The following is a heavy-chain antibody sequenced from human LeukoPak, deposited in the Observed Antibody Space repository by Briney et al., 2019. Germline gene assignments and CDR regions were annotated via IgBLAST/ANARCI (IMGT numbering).Heavy chain of an antibody. J-gene: IGHJ4*02. CDR3: ARVQSYGDYRY. V-gene: IGHV3-7*01. CDR1: GFTFSSYW. D-gene: IGHD4-17*01. CDR2: IKQDGSGK. Sequence: PGGSLRLSCAASGFTFSSYWMSWVRQAPGKGLEWVANIKQDGSGKYYVDSVKGRFTISRDNAKNSLYLQMNSLRAEDTAVYYCARVQSYGDYRYWGQGTLVTVSS.